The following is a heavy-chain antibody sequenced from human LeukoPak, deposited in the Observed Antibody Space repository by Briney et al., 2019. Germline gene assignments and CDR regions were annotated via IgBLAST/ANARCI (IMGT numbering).Heavy chain of an antibody. CDR1: GYTFTGYY. V-gene: IGHV1-2*06. D-gene: IGHD3-22*01. CDR2: INPNSGGT. Sequence: ASVKVSCKASGYTFTGYYMHWVRQAPGQGLEWMGRINPNSGGTNYEQKFQGRVTMTRDTSISTAYMELSRLRSDDTAVYYCASSGHYYDSSGPYYFDYWGQGTLVTVSS. CDR3: ASSGHYYDSSGPYYFDY. J-gene: IGHJ4*02.